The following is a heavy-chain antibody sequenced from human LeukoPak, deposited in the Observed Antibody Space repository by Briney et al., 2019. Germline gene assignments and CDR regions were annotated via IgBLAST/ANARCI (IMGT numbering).Heavy chain of an antibody. CDR3: ARAGGYSYYYGMDV. V-gene: IGHV4-31*03. CDR2: IYYSGST. J-gene: IGHJ6*02. Sequence: PSETLSLTCTVSGGSISSGGYCWSWIRQHPGKGLEWIGYIYYSGSTYYNPSLKSRVTISVDTSKDQFSLKLSSVTAADTAVYYCARAGGYSYYYGMDVWGQGTTVTVSS. CDR1: GGSISSGGYC. D-gene: IGHD3-22*01.